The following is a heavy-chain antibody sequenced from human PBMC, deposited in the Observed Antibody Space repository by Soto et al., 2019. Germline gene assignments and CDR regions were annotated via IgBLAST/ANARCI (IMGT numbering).Heavy chain of an antibody. V-gene: IGHV4-30-4*01. CDR3: ATESGSTYGYFDY. CDR1: GGSVSSGYNY. J-gene: IGHJ4*02. Sequence: SETLSLTCSVSGGSVSSGYNYWSWIRQSPGKGLEWIGYISGSGSTGYNPSLKNRLTMSVDRSKNQFTLRLTSVTAADTAVYFCATESGSTYGYFDYWGQGTQVTVSS. D-gene: IGHD5-18*01. CDR2: ISGSGST.